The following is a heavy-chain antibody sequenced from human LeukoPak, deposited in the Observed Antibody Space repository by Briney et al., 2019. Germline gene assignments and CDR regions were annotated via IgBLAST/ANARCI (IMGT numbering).Heavy chain of an antibody. V-gene: IGHV3-74*03. Sequence: GGSLRLSCVASGFTFSAYWMYWVRQAPGKGLVWVSRIQTDGSSTEYADSVKGRFTISRDNAKNTLYLQMSSLRAEDTAVYYCASYNWHYPDYWGQGTLVTVSS. J-gene: IGHJ4*02. CDR3: ASYNWHYPDY. CDR2: IQTDGSST. D-gene: IGHD1-20*01. CDR1: GFTFSAYW.